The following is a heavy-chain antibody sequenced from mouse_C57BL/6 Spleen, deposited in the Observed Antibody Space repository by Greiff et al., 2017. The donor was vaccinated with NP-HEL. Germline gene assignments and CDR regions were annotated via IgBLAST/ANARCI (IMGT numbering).Heavy chain of an antibody. V-gene: IGHV5-17*01. Sequence: EVKLMESGGGLVKPGGSLKLSCAASGFTFSDYGMHWVRQAPEKGLEWVAYISSGSSTIYYADTVKGRFTISRDNAKNTLFLQMTSLRSEDTAMYYCARDYYYGSSPDRWFAYWGQGTLVTVSA. CDR2: ISSGSSTI. CDR3: ARDYYYGSSPDRWFAY. CDR1: GFTFSDYG. D-gene: IGHD1-1*01. J-gene: IGHJ3*01.